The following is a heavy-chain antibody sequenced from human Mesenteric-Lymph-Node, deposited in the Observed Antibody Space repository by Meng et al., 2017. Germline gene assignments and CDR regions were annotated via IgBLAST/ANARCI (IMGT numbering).Heavy chain of an antibody. CDR1: GYMVSSYG. CDR3: ARDIYGDYVFDY. CDR2: ISGHNDNA. J-gene: IGHJ4*02. D-gene: IGHD4-17*01. Sequence: QVQLVQSGAEVKKPGASVKVSCKASGYMVSSYGISWVRQAPGQGLEWMGWISGHNDNANYVQKFQGRVTMTTDTSANTAYMELRSLRSDDTAMYYCARDIYGDYVFDYWGQGTLVTVSS. V-gene: IGHV1-18*01.